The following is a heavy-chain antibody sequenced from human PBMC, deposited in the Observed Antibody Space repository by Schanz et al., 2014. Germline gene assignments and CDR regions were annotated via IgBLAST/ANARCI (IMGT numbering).Heavy chain of an antibody. J-gene: IGHJ3*01. CDR1: GFTFNTSW. CDR2: VSRDGSET. CDR3: ARDGGRDGYNLAFDV. Sequence: EVQLLESGGGLVQPGGSLRLSCAASGFTFNTSWFHWVRQPPGKGLLWVSRVSRDGSETTYVDSVKGRFIISRDSSKNTLFLQMNSLRAEDTAVYFCARDGGRDGYNLAFDVWGQGTLVTVSS. D-gene: IGHD5-12*01. V-gene: IGHV3-74*01.